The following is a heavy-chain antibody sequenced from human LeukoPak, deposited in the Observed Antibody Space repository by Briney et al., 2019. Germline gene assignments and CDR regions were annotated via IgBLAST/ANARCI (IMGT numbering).Heavy chain of an antibody. CDR2: ISGSGGST. J-gene: IGHJ5*02. CDR1: GFTFSSYA. D-gene: IGHD2-2*01. V-gene: IGHV3-23*01. Sequence: PGGSLRLSCAGSGFTFSSYAMSWVRQAPGKGLEWVSVISGSGGSTYHADSVKGRFTISRDNSKNTLYLQMNSLRAEDTAVYYCAKEGPAATMGSRFDPWGQGTLVTVSS. CDR3: AKEGPAATMGSRFDP.